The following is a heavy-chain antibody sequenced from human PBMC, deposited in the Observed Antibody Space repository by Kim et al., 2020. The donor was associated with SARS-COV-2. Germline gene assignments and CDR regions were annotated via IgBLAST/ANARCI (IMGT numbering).Heavy chain of an antibody. CDR1: GFTFSTYS. CDR3: ARDPRDGYNN. J-gene: IGHJ4*02. Sequence: GGSLRLSCAASGFTFSTYSMNWVRQAPGKGLEWVSYISSGSGTIRYADSVKGRFTISRDNAKNSLYLQMNSLRDEDTAVYYCARDPRDGYNNWGQGTLVTVSS. CDR2: ISSGSGTI. V-gene: IGHV3-48*02. D-gene: IGHD5-12*01.